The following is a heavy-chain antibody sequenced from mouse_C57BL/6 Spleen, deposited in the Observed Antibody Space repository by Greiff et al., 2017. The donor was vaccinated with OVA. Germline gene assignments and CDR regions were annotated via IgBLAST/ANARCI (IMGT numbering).Heavy chain of an antibody. Sequence: EVKLMESGPELVKPGASVKISCKASGYSFTDYNMNWVKQSNGKSLEWIGVINPNYGTTSYNQKFKGKATLTVDQSSSTAYMQLNSLTSEDSAVYYCARESSAQATLWFAYWGQGTLVTVSA. CDR3: ARESSAQATLWFAY. J-gene: IGHJ3*01. CDR1: GYSFTDYN. D-gene: IGHD3-2*02. CDR2: INPNYGTT. V-gene: IGHV1-39*01.